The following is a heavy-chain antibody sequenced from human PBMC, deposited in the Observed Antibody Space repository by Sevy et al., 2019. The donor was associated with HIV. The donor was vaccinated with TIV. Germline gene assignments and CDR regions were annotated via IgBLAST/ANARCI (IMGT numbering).Heavy chain of an antibody. V-gene: IGHV3-66*01. CDR1: GLSVSDNY. Sequence: GGSLRLSCAASGLSVSDNYMNWVRQAPGKGLELVSVIYSDGRTYYADSVKGRFTICRDNSKNTMYLHMNNLRPEDTAVYYCARDRYYGASGYYYYYYGMDVWGQGTTVTVSS. CDR3: ARDRYYGASGYYYYYYGMDV. D-gene: IGHD3-22*01. CDR2: IYSDGRT. J-gene: IGHJ6*02.